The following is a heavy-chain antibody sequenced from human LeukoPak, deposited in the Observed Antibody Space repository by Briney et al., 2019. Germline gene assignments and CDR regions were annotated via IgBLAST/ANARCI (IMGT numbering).Heavy chain of an antibody. J-gene: IGHJ4*02. CDR3: ARGPRWLQDYFNY. D-gene: IGHD5-24*01. CDR2: IYYSGST. Sequence: SETLSLTCTVSGGSISSSNYYWGWIRQPPGKGLEWVGSIYYSGSTYYNPSLKSRVTISVDTSENQFSLKLSSVTAADTAVYYCARGPRWLQDYFNYWGQGTLVTVSS. V-gene: IGHV4-39*07. CDR1: GGSISSSNYY.